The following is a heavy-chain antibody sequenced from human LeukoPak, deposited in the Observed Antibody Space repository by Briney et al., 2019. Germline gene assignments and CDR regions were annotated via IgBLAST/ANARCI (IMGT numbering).Heavy chain of an antibody. CDR1: GYTFTSYD. J-gene: IGHJ4*02. CDR3: ARDTPRLRGVIRY. Sequence: ASVKVSCEASGYTFTSYDINWVRQATGQGLEWMGWMNPNSGNTGYAQKFQGRVTMTRNTSISTAYMELSSLRSEDTAVYYCARDTPRLRGVIRYWGQGTLVTVSS. D-gene: IGHD3-10*01. V-gene: IGHV1-8*01. CDR2: MNPNSGNT.